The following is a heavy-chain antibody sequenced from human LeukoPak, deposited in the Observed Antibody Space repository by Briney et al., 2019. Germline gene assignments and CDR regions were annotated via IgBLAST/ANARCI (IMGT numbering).Heavy chain of an antibody. CDR2: IYSGGST. D-gene: IGHD4-23*01. Sequence: GGSLRLSCAASGFTVSSSYMSWVRQAPGKGLEWVSVIYSGGSTYYADSVKGRFTISRDNSKNSLYLQMNSLRAEDTAIYNCARDSPDYGGKGFDYWGQGTLVTVSS. CDR1: GFTVSSSY. CDR3: ARDSPDYGGKGFDY. J-gene: IGHJ4*02. V-gene: IGHV3-53*01.